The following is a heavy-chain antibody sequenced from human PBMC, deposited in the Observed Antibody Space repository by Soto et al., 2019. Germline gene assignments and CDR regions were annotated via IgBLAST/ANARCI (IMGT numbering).Heavy chain of an antibody. CDR3: AKDTPRTYYYDSSGYYR. D-gene: IGHD3-22*01. Sequence: GGSLRLSCAASGFTFSGSAMHWVRQASGKGLEWVGRIRSKANSYATAYAASVKGRFTISRDDSKNTAYLQMNSLRAEDTSVYYCAKDTPRTYYYDSSGYYRWGQGTLVTVSS. CDR1: GFTFSGSA. J-gene: IGHJ5*02. V-gene: IGHV3-73*01. CDR2: IRSKANSYAT.